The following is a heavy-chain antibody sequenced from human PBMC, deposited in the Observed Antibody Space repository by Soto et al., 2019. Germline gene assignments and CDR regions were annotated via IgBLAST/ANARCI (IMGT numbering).Heavy chain of an antibody. CDR2: VYSSGDI. J-gene: IGHJ4*02. Sequence: LETLSLTCTVSGGRISNYYWSWVRRPPGKPLEWIGYVYSSGDIYYNPSLKSRVTISVDTSKNQFSLNLRSVTAADTAVYYCARYGSSADCYAGACFDYWGQGALVTVSS. D-gene: IGHD2-2*01. CDR3: ARYGSSADCYAGACFDY. CDR1: GGRISNYY. V-gene: IGHV4-59*01.